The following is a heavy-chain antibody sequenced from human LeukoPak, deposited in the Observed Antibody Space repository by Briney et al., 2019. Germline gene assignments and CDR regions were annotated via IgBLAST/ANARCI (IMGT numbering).Heavy chain of an antibody. D-gene: IGHD2-8*01. CDR1: GYTFNSHW. CDR3: VRPRGGDCTNDVCYYFDY. Sequence: GESLKISCKAPGYTFNSHWIGWVRQMPGKGLEWMGVIYPDDSYTTYNPSSQGQVSTSADKSTSTAYLQWSSLKASDSAMYYCVRPRGGDCTNDVCYYFDYWGQGTLVTVSS. V-gene: IGHV5-51*01. J-gene: IGHJ4*02. CDR2: IYPDDSYT.